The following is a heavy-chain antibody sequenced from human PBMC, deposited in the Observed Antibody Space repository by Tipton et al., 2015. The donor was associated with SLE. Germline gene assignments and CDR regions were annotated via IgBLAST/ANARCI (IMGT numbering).Heavy chain of an antibody. D-gene: IGHD3-10*01. Sequence: TLSLTCTVSGGSISDYYWSWIRQPPGKGLEWIGYIYYSGSTYYNPSLKSRVTISVDTSKNQFSLKLSSVTAADTAVYYCARFTRSYFDYWGQGTLVTVSS. J-gene: IGHJ4*02. CDR3: ARFTRSYFDY. CDR1: GGSISDYY. V-gene: IGHV4-30-4*01. CDR2: IYYSGST.